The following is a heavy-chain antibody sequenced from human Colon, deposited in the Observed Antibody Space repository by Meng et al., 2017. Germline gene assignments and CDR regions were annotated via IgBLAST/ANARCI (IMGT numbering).Heavy chain of an antibody. D-gene: IGHD2-2*01. J-gene: IGHJ5*02. Sequence: QVQLVQAGAEVKRPGSSMKVSCGASGGSVRTNTFSWVRQAPGQGLEWMGRIIPILDMTNYAQKCRGRVTFTADKSTSTAYMELTNLRSEDTAVYFCAREVSASAAAIAAPEKSVWFDPWGQGTLVTVSS. CDR3: AREVSASAAAIAAPEKSVWFDP. CDR2: IIPILDMT. CDR1: GGSVRTNT. V-gene: IGHV1-69*04.